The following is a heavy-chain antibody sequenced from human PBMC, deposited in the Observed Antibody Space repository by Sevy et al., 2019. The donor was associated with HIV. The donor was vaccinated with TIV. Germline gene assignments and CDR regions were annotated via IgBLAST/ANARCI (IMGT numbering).Heavy chain of an antibody. CDR3: AKDGPFGTSYYYYGMDV. CDR1: GFTFSSYG. CDR2: IRYDGSNK. J-gene: IGHJ6*02. Sequence: GGSLRLSCAASGFTFSSYGMHWVRQAPGKGLEWVAFIRYDGSNKYYADSVKGRFTISRDNSKNMLYLQMNSLRAEDTAVYYCAKDGPFGTSYYYYGMDVWGQGTTVTVSS. V-gene: IGHV3-30*02. D-gene: IGHD3-10*01.